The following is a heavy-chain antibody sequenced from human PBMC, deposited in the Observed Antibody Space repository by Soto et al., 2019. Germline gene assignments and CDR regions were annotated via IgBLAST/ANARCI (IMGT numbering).Heavy chain of an antibody. D-gene: IGHD3-16*01. J-gene: IGHJ5*02. Sequence: GGSLRLSCAASGFTFSDYYMSWLRQPPGKGLEWVSYISKSGSIIHFADSVKGRFAISRDSAKNTLYLQMSSLRAEDTALYYCARDLSPYSDYYDESTSETWFDPWGQGTLVTVSS. CDR3: ARDLSPYSDYYDESTSETWFDP. CDR1: GFTFSDYY. V-gene: IGHV3-11*01. CDR2: ISKSGSII.